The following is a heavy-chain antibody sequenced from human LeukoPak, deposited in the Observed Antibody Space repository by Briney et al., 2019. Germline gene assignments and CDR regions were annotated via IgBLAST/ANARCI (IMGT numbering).Heavy chain of an antibody. CDR1: GFTSSDYY. D-gene: IGHD3-9*01. Sequence: TGGSLRLSCAASGFTSSDYYMSWIRQAPGKGLEWVSYISSSSSYINYADSVKGRFTISRDNAKNSLYLQMNSLRAEDTAVYYCARDRYILTGYYYFDYWGQGTLVTVSS. J-gene: IGHJ4*02. CDR2: ISSSSSYI. V-gene: IGHV3-11*06. CDR3: ARDRYILTGYYYFDY.